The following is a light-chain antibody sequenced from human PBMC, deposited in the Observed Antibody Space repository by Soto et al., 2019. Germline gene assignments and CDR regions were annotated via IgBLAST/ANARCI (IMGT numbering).Light chain of an antibody. CDR3: SSYTSSTPCV. J-gene: IGLJ1*01. CDR2: EVS. CDR1: SSDVGGYRY. V-gene: IGLV2-14*01. Sequence: QSALTQPASVSGSPGQSITISCTGTSSDVGGYRYVSWYQHHPGKAPKLMIYEVSNRPSGVSNRISGSKSGNTASLTISGLQAEDEADYYCSSYTSSTPCVFGTGTKVTVL.